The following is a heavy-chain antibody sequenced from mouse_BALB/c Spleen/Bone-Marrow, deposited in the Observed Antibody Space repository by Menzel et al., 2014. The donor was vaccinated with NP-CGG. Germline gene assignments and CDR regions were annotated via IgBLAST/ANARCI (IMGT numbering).Heavy chain of an antibody. CDR3: ALITAATFSYWYFDV. D-gene: IGHD1-2*01. Sequence: VHVKQSGAELVKPGASVKLSCTASGFNIKDTYMHWVKQRPEQGLEWIGRIDPANGNTKYDPKFQGKATITADTSSNTAYLQLSSLTSEDTAVYYCALITAATFSYWYFDVWGAGTTVTVSS. J-gene: IGHJ1*01. CDR1: GFNIKDTY. V-gene: IGHV14-3*02. CDR2: IDPANGNT.